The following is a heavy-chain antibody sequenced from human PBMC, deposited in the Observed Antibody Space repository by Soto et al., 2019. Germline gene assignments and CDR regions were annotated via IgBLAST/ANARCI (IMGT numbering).Heavy chain of an antibody. CDR3: ARVSGSYYYGMDV. CDR1: GGSISSNNC. CDR2: IYHSGST. V-gene: IGHV4-4*01. Sequence: QVQLQESGPGLVKPSGTLSLTCAVSGGSISSNNCWSWVRQPPGKGLEWIGEIYHSGSTNFNPSLKSRVTISVDKSNNQFSLKLNSVTAVDTAVYCFARVSGSYYYGMDVWGQGTTVTLSS. J-gene: IGHJ6*02.